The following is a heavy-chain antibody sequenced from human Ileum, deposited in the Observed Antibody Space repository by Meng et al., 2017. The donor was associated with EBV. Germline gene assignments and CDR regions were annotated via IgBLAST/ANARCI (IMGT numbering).Heavy chain of an antibody. V-gene: IGHV4-4*02. CDR2: VYHRGDT. D-gene: IGHD1-7*01. CDR1: GDSISSDIW. CDR3: GRDQGRELINH. J-gene: IGHJ4*02. Sequence: QVQLQEVGPGLVKPSGTRSLTCTVSGDSISSDIWWSWVRQPPGKGLEWIGEVYHRGDTNYNPSLKSRVDISVDKSKNQFYLSLFSVTAADTAVYYCGRDQGRELINHWGQGTLVTVSS.